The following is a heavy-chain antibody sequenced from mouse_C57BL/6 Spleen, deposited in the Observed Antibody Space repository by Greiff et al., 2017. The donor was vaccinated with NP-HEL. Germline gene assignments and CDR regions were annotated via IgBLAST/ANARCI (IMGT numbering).Heavy chain of an antibody. D-gene: IGHD3-2*02. J-gene: IGHJ4*01. V-gene: IGHV1-39*01. CDR2: INPNYGTT. CDR1: GYSFTDYN. CDR3: ARQLRLRGGYYAMDD. Sequence: EVQLQQSGPELVKPGASVKISCKASGYSFTDYNMNWVKQSNGKSLEWIGVINPNYGTTSYNQKFKGKATLTVDQSSSPAYLQLNTLTSEDSSVYYVARQLRLRGGYYAMDDWGQGTSVTVSS.